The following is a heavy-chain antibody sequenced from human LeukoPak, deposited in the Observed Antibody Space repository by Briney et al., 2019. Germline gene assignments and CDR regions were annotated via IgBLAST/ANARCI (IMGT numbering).Heavy chain of an antibody. Sequence: SVKVSCKASGGTFSSYAISWVRQAPGQGLEWMGGIIPIFGTANYAQKFQDRVTITADISTNTAYMELSSLRSEDTAVYFCAGIPVFGVVLHQEPVWGKGTTVTVSS. CDR2: IIPIFGTA. D-gene: IGHD3-3*01. CDR1: GGTFSSYA. V-gene: IGHV1-69*06. CDR3: AGIPVFGVVLHQEPV. J-gene: IGHJ6*04.